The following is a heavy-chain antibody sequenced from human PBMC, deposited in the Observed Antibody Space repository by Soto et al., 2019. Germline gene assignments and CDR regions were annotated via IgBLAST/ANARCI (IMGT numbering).Heavy chain of an antibody. CDR1: GGSISSHY. J-gene: IGHJ4*02. D-gene: IGHD2-21*02. CDR3: ARSIYGGNSQFDY. Sequence: PSETLSLTCTVSGGSISSHYWSWIRQPPGKGQEWIGDIYYSGTTNYNPSLKSRVTISIDTSKNQFSLKLSSVTAADAAVYYCARSIYGGNSQFDYWGQGTPVTVSS. V-gene: IGHV4-59*11. CDR2: IYYSGTT.